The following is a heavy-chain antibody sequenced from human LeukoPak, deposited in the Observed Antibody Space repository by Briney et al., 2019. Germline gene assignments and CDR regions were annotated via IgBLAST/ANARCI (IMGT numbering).Heavy chain of an antibody. V-gene: IGHV4-59*01. CDR2: IYYSGST. CDR1: GGSISSYY. CDR3: ASSWHDWEHPGD. Sequence: SETLSLTCTVSGGSISSYYWSWIRQPPGKGLEWIGYIYYSGSTNYNPSLKSRVTISVDTSKNQFSLKLSSVTAADTAVYYCASSWHDWEHPGDWGQGTLVTVSS. D-gene: IGHD1-26*01. J-gene: IGHJ4*02.